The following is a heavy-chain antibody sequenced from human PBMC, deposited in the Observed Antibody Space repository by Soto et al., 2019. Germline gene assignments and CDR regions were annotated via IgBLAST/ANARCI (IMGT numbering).Heavy chain of an antibody. J-gene: IGHJ3*01. Sequence: QVQLVGSGGGVVQPGGSLRLSCAASGFIFSAYGMHWVRQAPGKGLEWVTFISDEGRNKVYADSVKGRFTISRDNSMNTVYVQINSLRTEDTAVYYCARPRNNMRDAVDVWGLGTLVTVSS. CDR3: ARPRNNMRDAVDV. CDR1: GFIFSAYG. D-gene: IGHD3-16*01. V-gene: IGHV3-30*03. CDR2: ISDEGRNK.